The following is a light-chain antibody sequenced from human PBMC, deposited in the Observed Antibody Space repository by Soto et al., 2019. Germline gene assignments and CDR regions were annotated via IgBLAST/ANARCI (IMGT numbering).Light chain of an antibody. J-gene: IGLJ1*01. CDR3: SSYTSDNRSYV. V-gene: IGLV2-14*01. CDR1: SSDVGAYTS. CDR2: EVS. Sequence: QSVLTQPASVSASPGRSITISCTGTSSDVGAYTSVSWYQQHPGKVPKVVIYEVSNRPSGVSNRFSGSKSGNTASLTISGLQAEDEAHYYCSSYTSDNRSYVFGTGTKVTVL.